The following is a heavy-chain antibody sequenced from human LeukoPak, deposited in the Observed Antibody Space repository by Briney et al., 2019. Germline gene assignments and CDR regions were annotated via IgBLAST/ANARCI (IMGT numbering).Heavy chain of an antibody. CDR2: IYYSGST. Sequence: SETLSLTCTFSGGSISSYYWSWIRQPPGKGLEWIGYIYYSGSTNYNPSLKSRVTISVDTSKNQFSLKLSSVTAADTAVYYCAREVVIAATYDYWGQGTLVTVSS. CDR3: AREVVIAATYDY. CDR1: GGSISSYY. V-gene: IGHV4-59*12. D-gene: IGHD2-15*01. J-gene: IGHJ4*02.